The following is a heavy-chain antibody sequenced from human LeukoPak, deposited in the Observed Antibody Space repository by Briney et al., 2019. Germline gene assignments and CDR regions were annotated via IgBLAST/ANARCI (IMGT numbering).Heavy chain of an antibody. Sequence: GGSLRLSCAASGFNVNNAWMSWVRQAPGKGLEWVGRIRSRIDGGATDYAAPVKGRFTISRDDSKNALYLQINSLKIEDTAMYYCYTSITDYWGQGTLVTVSS. CDR3: YTSITDY. J-gene: IGHJ4*02. D-gene: IGHD2-21*01. CDR1: GFNVNNAW. V-gene: IGHV3-15*07. CDR2: IRSRIDGGAT.